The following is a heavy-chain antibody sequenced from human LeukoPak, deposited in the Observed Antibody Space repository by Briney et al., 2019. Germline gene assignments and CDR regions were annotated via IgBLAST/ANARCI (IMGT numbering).Heavy chain of an antibody. CDR1: GYTFTGYY. V-gene: IGHV1-2*02. CDR3: ARSPHILTGENFDY. D-gene: IGHD3-9*01. J-gene: IGHJ4*02. CDR2: INPNHGDT. Sequence: ASVKVSCKASGYTFTGYYMHWVRQAPGQGLEWMGWINPNHGDTNYAQKFQDRVSMTRDTSISTAYMHLSRLRSADTAVYYCARSPHILTGENFDYWGQGTLPTVSS.